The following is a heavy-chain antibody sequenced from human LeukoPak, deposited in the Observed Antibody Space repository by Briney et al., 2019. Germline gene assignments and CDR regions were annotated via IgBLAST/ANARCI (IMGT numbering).Heavy chain of an antibody. CDR2: IWYDGSNK. J-gene: IGHJ3*02. Sequence: PGGSLRLSCAASGFTFSSYGMHWVRQAPGKGLEWVAVIWYDGSNKYYADSVKGRFTISRDNSKNTLYLQMNSLRAEDTAVYYCARDRAPEGAFDIWGQGTMVTVSS. CDR1: GFTFSSYG. CDR3: ARDRAPEGAFDI. V-gene: IGHV3-33*01. D-gene: IGHD3-10*01.